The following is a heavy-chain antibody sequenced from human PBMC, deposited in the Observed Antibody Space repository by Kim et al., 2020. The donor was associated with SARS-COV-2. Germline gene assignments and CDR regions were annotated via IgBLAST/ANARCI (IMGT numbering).Heavy chain of an antibody. D-gene: IGHD3-3*01. Sequence: GGSLRLSCAASGFNFEDYAMHWVRQVPGRGLEWVAGINWSSKSIGYAGAVKGRFSISRDNAKSSLYLQTNSLRPEDTALYYCAKGSDGRLDGSGFDSWGRGTLVTASS. J-gene: IGHJ4*02. CDR1: GFNFEDYA. V-gene: IGHV3-9*01. CDR2: INWSSKSI. CDR3: AKGSDGRLDGSGFDS.